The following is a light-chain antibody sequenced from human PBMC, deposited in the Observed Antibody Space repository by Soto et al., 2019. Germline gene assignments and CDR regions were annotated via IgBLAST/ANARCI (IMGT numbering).Light chain of an antibody. Sequence: EIVLTQSPATLSLSPGERATLSCRASQSVSTYLAWYQQKPGQAPRLLIYDAFNRATGVPARFSGSGSGTDFTLTISSLEPEDFAVYFCQQRINWPRTFGQGTKVDIK. CDR2: DAF. J-gene: IGKJ1*01. CDR3: QQRINWPRT. V-gene: IGKV3-11*01. CDR1: QSVSTY.